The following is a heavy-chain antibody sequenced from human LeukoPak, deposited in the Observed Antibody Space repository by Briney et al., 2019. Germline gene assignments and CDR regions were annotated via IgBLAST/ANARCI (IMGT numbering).Heavy chain of an antibody. CDR2: ISGSGGST. CDR3: AKDFDKGQFGELHY. D-gene: IGHD3-10*01. J-gene: IGHJ4*02. CDR1: GFTFSSYA. Sequence: GGSLRLSCAASGFTFSSYAMSWVRQAPGKGLEWVSAISGSGGSTYYADSVKGRFTISRDNSKNTLYLQMNSLRAEDTAVYYCAKDFDKGQFGELHYWGQGTLVTVSS. V-gene: IGHV3-23*01.